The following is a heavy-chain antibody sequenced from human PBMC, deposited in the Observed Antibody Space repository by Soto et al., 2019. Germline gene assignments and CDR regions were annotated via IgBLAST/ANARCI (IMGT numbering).Heavy chain of an antibody. D-gene: IGHD3-22*01. CDR2: IIPILGIA. J-gene: IGHJ4*02. CDR1: VGTFSSYT. Sequence: QVQLVQSGAEVKKPGSSVKVSCKASVGTFSSYTISWVRQAPGQGLEWMGRIIPILGIANYAQKFQGRVTITADKSTSTAYIELSSLRSEDTAVYYCARGKSSGRFDYWGQGTLVTVSS. CDR3: ARGKSSGRFDY. V-gene: IGHV1-69*02.